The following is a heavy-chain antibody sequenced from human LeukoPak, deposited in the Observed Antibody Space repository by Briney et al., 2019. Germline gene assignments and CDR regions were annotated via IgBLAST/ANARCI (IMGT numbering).Heavy chain of an antibody. J-gene: IGHJ4*02. D-gene: IGHD1-26*01. CDR2: IRYDGSNK. Sequence: GRSLRLSCAASGFTFSSYGMHWVRQAPGKGLEWVTFIRYDGSNKYYVESVKGRFSISRDNSKNTLYLEMNSLRAEDTAIYYCATGKGNLGAFQSDFAYWRQGTLVTVSS. V-gene: IGHV3-30*02. CDR3: ATGKGNLGAFQSDFAY. CDR1: GFTFSSYG.